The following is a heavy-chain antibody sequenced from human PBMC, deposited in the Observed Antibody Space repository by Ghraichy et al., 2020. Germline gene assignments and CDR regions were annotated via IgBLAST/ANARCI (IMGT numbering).Heavy chain of an antibody. CDR1: NDSICSPNFY. D-gene: IGHD1-26*01. J-gene: IGHJ6*03. V-gene: IGHV4-39*01. CDR3: ARHGGATSRYSYYYYMDV. CDR2: VYYSGST. Sequence: SETLSLTCTVSNDSICSPNFYWGWIRQPPGKGLEWIGNVYYSGSTYYNPSLKSRVTISVDTAKNQFSLRLTSVTAADTALYYCARHGGATSRYSYYYYMDVWGKGTTVTVSS.